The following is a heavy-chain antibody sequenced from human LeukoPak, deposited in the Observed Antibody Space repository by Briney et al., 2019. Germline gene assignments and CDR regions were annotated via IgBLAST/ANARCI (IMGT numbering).Heavy chain of an antibody. CDR3: ARVSNGGSNVWLLLQGPLGY. D-gene: IGHD3-22*01. J-gene: IGHJ4*02. CDR2: IYQSGST. CDR1: GYSISSGTY. V-gene: IGHV4-38-2*02. Sequence: PSETLSLTCTVSGYSISSGTYWGWIRQPPGKGPGWIGSIYQSGSTYYTPSLRSRVTMSVDTSKNQFSLRLSSVAAADTAMYYCARVSNGGSNVWLLLQGPLGYWGQGTLVTVSS.